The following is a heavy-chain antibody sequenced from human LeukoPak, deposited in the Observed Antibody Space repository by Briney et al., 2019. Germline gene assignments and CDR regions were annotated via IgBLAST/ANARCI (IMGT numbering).Heavy chain of an antibody. D-gene: IGHD4-23*01. CDR3: ARQGDYVGNWFDP. V-gene: IGHV4-59*08. J-gene: IGHJ5*02. Sequence: SETLSLTCTVSGGSISTYYWSWIRDPRGKGLEWIGYIHNSGSTNYNPSLKSRVTISVDTSDNQFSLKLSSVTAADTAVYYCARQGDYVGNWFDPWGQGTLVTVSP. CDR2: IHNSGST. CDR1: GGSISTYY.